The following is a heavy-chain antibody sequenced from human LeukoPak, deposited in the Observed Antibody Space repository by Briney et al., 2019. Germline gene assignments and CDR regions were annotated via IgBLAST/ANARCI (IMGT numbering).Heavy chain of an antibody. V-gene: IGHV3-23*01. J-gene: IGHJ4*02. CDR3: AKRGSGWYFDY. D-gene: IGHD6-19*01. CDR2: ISDSGGYT. CDR1: GFTFSTYA. Sequence: GGSLRLSCVASGFTFSTYAMSWVRQAPGKGLEWVSSISDSGGYTHYAVSVKGRFTMSRDNSKNTLYLQMSTLGAEDTAIYYCAKRGSGWYFDYWGQGSLLTVSS.